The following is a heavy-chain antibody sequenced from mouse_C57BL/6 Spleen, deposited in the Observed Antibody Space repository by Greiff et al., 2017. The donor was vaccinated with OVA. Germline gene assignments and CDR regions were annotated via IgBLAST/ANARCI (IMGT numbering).Heavy chain of an antibody. CDR1: GYTFTDYY. J-gene: IGHJ2*01. D-gene: IGHD1-1*01. Sequence: VQLQQSGPELVKPGASVKISCKASGYTFTDYYMNWVKQSHGKSLEWIGDINPNNGGTSYNQKLKGKAPLTVDKSSSTAYMELRSLTSEDSAVYYCAREYYGSSGHFDYWGQGTTLTVSS. CDR3: AREYYGSSGHFDY. CDR2: INPNNGGT. V-gene: IGHV1-26*01.